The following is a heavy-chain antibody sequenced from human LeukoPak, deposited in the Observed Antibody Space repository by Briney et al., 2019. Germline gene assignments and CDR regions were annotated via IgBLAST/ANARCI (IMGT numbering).Heavy chain of an antibody. CDR3: ARDGYYDSSGSIDY. CDR2: IYYSGST. V-gene: IGHV4-59*01. D-gene: IGHD3-22*01. CDR1: GGSISSYY. Sequence: SETLSLTCTVSGGSISSYYWSWIRQPPGKGLEWIGYIYYSGSTNYNPSLKSRVTISVDTSKNQFSLKLSSVTAADTAVYYCARDGYYDSSGSIDYWGQGTLVTVSS. J-gene: IGHJ4*02.